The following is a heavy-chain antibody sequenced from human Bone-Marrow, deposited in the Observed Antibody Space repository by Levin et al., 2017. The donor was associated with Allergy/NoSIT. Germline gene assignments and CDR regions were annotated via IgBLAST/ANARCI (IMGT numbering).Heavy chain of an antibody. J-gene: IGHJ4*02. Sequence: PGGSLRLSCAASGFTFANYAMTWVRQAPGKGLEWVSSLGNGDDANIYYADSVKGRFTISRDNSKDTLYLQMNNLRAEDTAVYYCAKCRWEMSGCLCPYDYWGQGTLVTVSS. D-gene: IGHD6-19*01. CDR3: AKCRWEMSGCLCPYDY. CDR2: LGNGDDANI. CDR1: GFTFANYA. V-gene: IGHV3-23*01.